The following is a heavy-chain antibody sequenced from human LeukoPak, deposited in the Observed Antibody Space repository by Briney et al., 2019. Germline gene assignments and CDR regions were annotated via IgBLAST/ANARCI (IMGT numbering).Heavy chain of an antibody. Sequence: ASVKVSCNASDYTFTSYGISWVRQDPGQGLEWMGWISAYNGNTNYAQKLQGRVTMTTDTSTSTAYMELRSLRSDDTAVYYCARAAPLYYYYMDVWGKGTTVTVSS. CDR3: ARAAPLYYYYMDV. J-gene: IGHJ6*03. CDR1: DYTFTSYG. V-gene: IGHV1-18*01. CDR2: ISAYNGNT.